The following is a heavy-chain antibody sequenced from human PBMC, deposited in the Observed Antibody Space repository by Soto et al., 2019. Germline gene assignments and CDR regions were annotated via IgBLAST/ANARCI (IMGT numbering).Heavy chain of an antibody. CDR1: GGSISSYY. D-gene: IGHD6-19*01. CDR3: ARHGDSSGDNWFDP. V-gene: IGHV4-59*08. Sequence: SETLSLTCTVSGGSISSYYWSWIRQPPGKGLEWIGYIYYSGSTNYNPSLKSRVTISVDTSKNQFSLKLSSVTAADTAVYYCARHGDSSGDNWFDPWGQGTLVTVSS. CDR2: IYYSGST. J-gene: IGHJ5*02.